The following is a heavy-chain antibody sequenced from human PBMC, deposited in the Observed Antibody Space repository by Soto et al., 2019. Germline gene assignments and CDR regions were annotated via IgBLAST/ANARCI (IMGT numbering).Heavy chain of an antibody. Sequence: QVQLVESGGGVVQPGRSLRLSCAASGFTFSSYGMHWVRQAPGKGLEWVAVIWYDGSNKYYADSAKGRFTISRDNSKNTLYLQMNSLRAEDTAVYYCARSFVLNGMDVWGQGTTVTVSS. J-gene: IGHJ6*02. D-gene: IGHD2-15*01. V-gene: IGHV3-33*01. CDR3: ARSFVLNGMDV. CDR2: IWYDGSNK. CDR1: GFTFSSYG.